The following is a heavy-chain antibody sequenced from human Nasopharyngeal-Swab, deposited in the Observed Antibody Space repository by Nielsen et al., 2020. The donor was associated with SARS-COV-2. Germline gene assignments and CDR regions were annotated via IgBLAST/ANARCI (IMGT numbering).Heavy chain of an antibody. V-gene: IGHV2-26*01. J-gene: IGHJ4*02. D-gene: IGHD3-10*01. CDR2: IFSNDKK. Sequence: WIRQPPGKALEWLAHIFSNDKKSYNSSLKTRVTISKDTSKSQVVLTMTNMDPVDTATYYCARIVDYYGPGSFPFFDFWGQGIPVTVSP. CDR3: ARIVDYYGPGSFPFFDF.